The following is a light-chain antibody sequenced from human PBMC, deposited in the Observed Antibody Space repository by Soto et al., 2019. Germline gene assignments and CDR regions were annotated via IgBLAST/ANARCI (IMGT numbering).Light chain of an antibody. CDR1: QSVLYSSNNKNY. CDR2: WAS. CDR3: QQYFSFPWT. Sequence: DIVMTQSPDSLDVSLGERATFNCKSSQSVLYSSNNKNYLAWYQQRPGQPPNLLIYWASTRESGVPDRFSGSGSGTDFTLTVSSLQAEDVAIYYCQQYFSFPWTFGQGTKVEIK. J-gene: IGKJ1*01. V-gene: IGKV4-1*01.